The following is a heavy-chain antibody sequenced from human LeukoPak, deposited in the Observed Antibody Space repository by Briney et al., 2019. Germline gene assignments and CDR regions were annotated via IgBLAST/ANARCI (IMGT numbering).Heavy chain of an antibody. CDR3: AIVLAAAGTFDY. Sequence: ASVKVSCKASGYTFTSYGISWVRQAPGQGLEWMGWISAYNGNTNYAQKLQGRVTMTTDASTSTAYMELRSLRSDDTAVYYCAIVLAAAGTFDYWGQGTLVTVSS. V-gene: IGHV1-18*01. J-gene: IGHJ4*02. CDR2: ISAYNGNT. D-gene: IGHD6-13*01. CDR1: GYTFTSYG.